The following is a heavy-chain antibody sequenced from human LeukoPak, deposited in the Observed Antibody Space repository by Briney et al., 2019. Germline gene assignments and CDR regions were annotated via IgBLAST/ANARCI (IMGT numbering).Heavy chain of an antibody. CDR3: ASNTGTVFDY. CDR1: GYTFSNYY. CDR2: IGGST. J-gene: IGHJ4*02. V-gene: IGHV1-46*01. Sequence: ASVKVSCKASGYTFSNYYIHWVRQAPGQGLEWMGIIGGSTNYAQKFQGRVTMTRNTSTSTVYMELSSLRSEDTAVYYCASNTGTVFDYWGQGALVTVSS. D-gene: IGHD7-27*01.